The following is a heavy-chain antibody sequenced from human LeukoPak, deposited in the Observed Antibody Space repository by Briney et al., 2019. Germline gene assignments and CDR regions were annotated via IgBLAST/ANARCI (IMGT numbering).Heavy chain of an antibody. D-gene: IGHD2-8*01. CDR3: TTDFVLMVYAIQPFDP. J-gene: IGHJ5*02. V-gene: IGHV3-15*01. CDR1: GFTFSNAW. Sequence: GGSLRLSCAASGFTFSNAWMSWVRQAPGKGLEWVGRIKSKTDGGTTDYAAPVKGRFTISRDDSKNTLNLQMNSLKTEDTAVYYCTTDFVLMVYAIQPFDPWGQGTLVTVSS. CDR2: IKSKTDGGTT.